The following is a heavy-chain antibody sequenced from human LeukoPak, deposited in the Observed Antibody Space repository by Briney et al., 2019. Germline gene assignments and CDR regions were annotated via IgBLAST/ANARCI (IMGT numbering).Heavy chain of an antibody. V-gene: IGHV4-34*01. J-gene: IGHJ5*02. Sequence: PSETLSLTCAVYGGSFSGYYWSWIRQPPGKGLEWIGEINHSGSTNYNPSLKSRVTISVDRSKNQFSLKLSSVTAADTAVYYCAREGGGNWFDPWGQGTLVTVSS. CDR1: GGSFSGYY. CDR3: AREGGGNWFDP. CDR2: INHSGST.